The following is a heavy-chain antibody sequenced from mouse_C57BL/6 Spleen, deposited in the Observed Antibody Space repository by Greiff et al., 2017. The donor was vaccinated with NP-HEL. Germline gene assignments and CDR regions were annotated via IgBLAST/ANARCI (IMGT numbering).Heavy chain of an antibody. CDR2: IYPGGGYT. CDR1: GYTFTNYW. V-gene: IGHV1-63*01. D-gene: IGHD1-1*01. CDR3: ARGEYGSSYYWYFDV. J-gene: IGHJ1*03. Sequence: VQLQQSGAELVRPGTSVKMSCKASGYTFTNYWIGWAKQRPGHGLEWIGDIYPGGGYTNYNEKFKGKATLTADKSSSTAYMQFSSLTSEDSAIYYCARGEYGSSYYWYFDVWGKGTTVTVSS.